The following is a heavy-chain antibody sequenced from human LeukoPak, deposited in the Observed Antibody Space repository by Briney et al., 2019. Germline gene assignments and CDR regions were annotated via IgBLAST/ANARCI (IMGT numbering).Heavy chain of an antibody. CDR3: ARVTMVRGVIRGYYYYYMDV. Sequence: ASVKVSCKASGYTFTSYYMHWVRQAPGQGLEWMGLINPSGSSTSYAQKFQGRVTITADESTSTAYMELSSLRSEDTAVYYCARVTMVRGVIRGYYYYYMDVWGKGTTVTISS. CDR2: INPSGSST. V-gene: IGHV1-46*01. CDR1: GYTFTSYY. J-gene: IGHJ6*03. D-gene: IGHD3-10*01.